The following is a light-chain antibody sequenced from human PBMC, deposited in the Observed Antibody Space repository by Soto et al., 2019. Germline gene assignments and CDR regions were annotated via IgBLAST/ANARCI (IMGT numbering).Light chain of an antibody. CDR3: QQRYNWPLT. CDR1: QSVTNY. J-gene: IGKJ4*01. V-gene: IGKV3-11*01. CDR2: GAS. Sequence: EIVLTQSPGTLSLSPGERATLSCRASQSVTNYIAWYQQRPGQAPRLLIYGASNGAAGIPARFSGTGSGTDFTLTISSLEPDDFAVYYCQQRYNWPLTFGGGTKVDIK.